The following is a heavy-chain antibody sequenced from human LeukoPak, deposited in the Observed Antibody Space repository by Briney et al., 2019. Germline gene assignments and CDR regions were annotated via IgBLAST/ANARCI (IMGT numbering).Heavy chain of an antibody. Sequence: GGSLRLSCAVSGFTFGNHYMSWVRQAPGKGLEWVANIKQDGSETFYADSTRGRFTVFRDNARNSVYLQMNSLRVDDTAMYYCARGSIVGARGLGDYWGQGTLVTVSS. J-gene: IGHJ4*02. V-gene: IGHV3-7*01. CDR1: GFTFGNHY. CDR3: ARGSIVGARGLGDY. D-gene: IGHD1-26*01. CDR2: IKQDGSET.